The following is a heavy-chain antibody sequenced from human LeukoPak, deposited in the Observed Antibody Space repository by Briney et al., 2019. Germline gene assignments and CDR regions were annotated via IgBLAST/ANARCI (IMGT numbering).Heavy chain of an antibody. CDR3: ARRTYNWFDP. CDR2: IYHSGST. Sequence: SETLSLTCAVSGGSISSSNWWSWGRQPPGKGLDWIGEIYHSGSTNYNPSLKSRVTISVDKSKNQLPVMLGSATAADTAVYYCARRTYNWFDPWGQGTLVTVSS. J-gene: IGHJ5*02. CDR1: GGSISSSNW. D-gene: IGHD1/OR15-1a*01. V-gene: IGHV4-4*02.